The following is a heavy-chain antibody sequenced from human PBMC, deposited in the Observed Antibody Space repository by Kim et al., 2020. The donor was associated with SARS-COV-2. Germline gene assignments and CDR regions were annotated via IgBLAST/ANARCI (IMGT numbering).Heavy chain of an antibody. CDR1: GYTFTGYY. D-gene: IGHD3-16*02. CDR2: INPNSGGT. V-gene: IGHV1-2*06. Sequence: ASVKVSCKASGYTFTGYYMHWVRQAPGQGLEWMGRINPNSGGTNYAQKFQGRVTMTRDTSISTAYMELSRLRSDDTAVYYCATLRLGELSPLYYYYGMDVWGQGTTVTVSS. CDR3: ATLRLGELSPLYYYYGMDV. J-gene: IGHJ6*02.